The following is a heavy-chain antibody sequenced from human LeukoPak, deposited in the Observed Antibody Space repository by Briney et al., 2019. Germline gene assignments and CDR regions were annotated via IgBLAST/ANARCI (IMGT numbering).Heavy chain of an antibody. J-gene: IGHJ1*01. V-gene: IGHV3-20*04. CDR1: GFTLDDYG. CDR3: ARDRGGRYMYLQH. Sequence: GGSLRLSCAASGFTLDDYGISWVRQAPGKGLEWVSGINGNGDSAGYADSVKGRSTISRDNAKNSLFLQMNSLRAEDTALYYCARDRGGRYMYLQHWGQGTLVTVSS. D-gene: IGHD1-26*01. CDR2: INGNGDSA.